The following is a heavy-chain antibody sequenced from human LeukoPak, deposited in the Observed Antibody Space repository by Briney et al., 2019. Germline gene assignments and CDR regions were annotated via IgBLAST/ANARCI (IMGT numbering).Heavy chain of an antibody. Sequence: PGGSLRLSCAASGFTFADYAMHWVRQAPGRGLEWVSLISWDGGTTYYAGSVKGRFTISRDNSKSSLFLQLDNLRLDDTALYYCSKGAFGVVPVPDSWGQGTLVTVSS. J-gene: IGHJ4*02. CDR3: SKGAFGVVPVPDS. V-gene: IGHV3-43D*03. CDR2: ISWDGGTT. D-gene: IGHD3-3*01. CDR1: GFTFADYA.